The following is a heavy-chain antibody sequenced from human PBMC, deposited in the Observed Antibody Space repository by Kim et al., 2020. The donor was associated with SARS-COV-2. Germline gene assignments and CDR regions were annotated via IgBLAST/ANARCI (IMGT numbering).Heavy chain of an antibody. D-gene: IGHD4-4*01. CDR1: GFTFSDFN. V-gene: IGHV3-74*01. CDR3: ARDLDYILFAY. Sequence: GGSLRLSCAASGFTFSDFNMHWVRQAPGKGLIWVSRINDDGSDTRYADFAKGRFTISRDNAKNTLNLQMHSLRAEDTAVYYCARDLDYILFAYWGQGALVTVPS. J-gene: IGHJ4*01. CDR2: INDDGSDT.